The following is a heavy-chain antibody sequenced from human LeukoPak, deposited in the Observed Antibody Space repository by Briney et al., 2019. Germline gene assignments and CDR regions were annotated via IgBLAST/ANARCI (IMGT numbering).Heavy chain of an antibody. CDR2: VYYSGRT. CDR1: GGSISSSSSF. CDR3: ARHGLYQDYGY. Sequence: SETLSLTCTVSGGSISSSSSFWAWIRQPPGKGLEWIGNVYYSGRTHYNPSLKSRATISLDTSKNQFSLRLTSVTAADTAVYYCARHGLYQDYGYWGQGTLVTVSS. D-gene: IGHD3-16*01. J-gene: IGHJ4*02. V-gene: IGHV4-39*01.